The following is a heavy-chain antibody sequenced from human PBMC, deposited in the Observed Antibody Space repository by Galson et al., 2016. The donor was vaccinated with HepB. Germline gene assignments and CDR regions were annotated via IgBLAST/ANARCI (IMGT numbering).Heavy chain of an antibody. D-gene: IGHD3-22*01. CDR2: ISSTSVYI. CDR3: ARTRGDYYSSRGYPTPDGFDI. J-gene: IGHJ3*02. Sequence: SLRLSCAATGFTFSRYSMNWVRQAPGKGLEWVSSISSTSVYIYHSDSVEGRLTISRDNAENSVYLQMNSLRAEDTAVYFCARTRGDYYSSRGYPTPDGFDIWGQGIMVTVSS. V-gene: IGHV3-21*01. CDR1: GFTFSRYS.